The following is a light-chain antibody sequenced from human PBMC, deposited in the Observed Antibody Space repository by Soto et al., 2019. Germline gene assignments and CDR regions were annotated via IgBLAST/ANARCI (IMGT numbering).Light chain of an antibody. J-gene: IGKJ4*01. CDR3: QQYNEWPLT. Sequence: EIVMTQSPATLSVSTGERATLSCRASQSVSSDLAWYQQKPGQAPRLLIYGASTRATGIPATFSGSGSGTEFTLTITSRQSEDFSVYYCQQYNEWPLTFGGGTKVESK. CDR1: QSVSSD. V-gene: IGKV3-15*01. CDR2: GAS.